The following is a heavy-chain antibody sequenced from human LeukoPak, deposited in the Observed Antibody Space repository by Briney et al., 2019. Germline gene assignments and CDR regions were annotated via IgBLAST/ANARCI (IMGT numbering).Heavy chain of an antibody. D-gene: IGHD3-22*01. J-gene: IGHJ4*02. V-gene: IGHV3-30*03. CDR3: ALLSRSPSGYSFDY. CDR1: GFTFSSYG. CDR2: IPYDGSNK. Sequence: GGSLGLSCAASGFTFSSYGMHWVRQAPGKGLEWVAVIPYDGSNKYYADSVKGRFTISRDNSKNTLYLQMNSLRAEDTAVYYCALLSRSPSGYSFDYWGQGTLVTVSS.